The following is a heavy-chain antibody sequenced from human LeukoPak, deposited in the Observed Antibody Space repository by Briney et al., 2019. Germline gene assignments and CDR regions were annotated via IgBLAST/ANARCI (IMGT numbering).Heavy chain of an antibody. D-gene: IGHD6-13*01. CDR2: INPNSGGT. CDR3: ERDGGRTAAGTGGGYYYMDV. Sequence: ASVKVSCKASGYTFTGYYMHWVRQAPGQRLEWMGWINPNSGGTNYAQKFQGRVTMTRDTSISTAYMELSRLRSDDTAVYYCERDGGRTAAGTGGGYYYMDVWGKGTTVTVSS. CDR1: GYTFTGYY. J-gene: IGHJ6*03. V-gene: IGHV1-2*02.